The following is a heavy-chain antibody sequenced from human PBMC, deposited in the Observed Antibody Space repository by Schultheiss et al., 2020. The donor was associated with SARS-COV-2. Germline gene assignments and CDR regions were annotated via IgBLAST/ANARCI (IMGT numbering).Heavy chain of an antibody. CDR3: AKRPGAAILDY. D-gene: IGHD2-21*02. CDR1: GDSLRDLC. V-gene: IGHV1-18*04. J-gene: IGHJ4*02. Sequence: VKVSCKVSGDSLRDLCIHWVRQAPGQGLEWMGWISAYNGNTNYAQKLQGRVTMTRDTSTSTVYMELSSLRSEDTAVYYCAKRPGAAILDYWGQGTLVTVSS. CDR2: ISAYNGNT.